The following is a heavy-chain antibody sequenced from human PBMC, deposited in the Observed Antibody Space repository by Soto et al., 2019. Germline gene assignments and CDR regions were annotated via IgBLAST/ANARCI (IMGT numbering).Heavy chain of an antibody. CDR2: ISSSSTI. CDR1: GFTFSSYS. V-gene: IGHV3-48*02. D-gene: IGHD2-2*01. J-gene: IGHJ6*02. Sequence: GGSLRLSCAASGFTFSSYSMDWVRQAPGKGLEWVSYISSSSTIYYADSVKGRFTISRDNAKNSLYLQMNSLRDEDTAVYYCARDPSWWGRPAATHYYYGMDVWGQGTTVTVSS. CDR3: ARDPSWWGRPAATHYYYGMDV.